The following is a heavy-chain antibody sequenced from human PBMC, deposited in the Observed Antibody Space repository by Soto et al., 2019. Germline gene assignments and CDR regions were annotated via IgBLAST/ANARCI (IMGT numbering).Heavy chain of an antibody. J-gene: IGHJ5*02. CDR1: GLTFSAYD. CDR2: IGTQHDA. CDR3: ARQASYWHGGGGWFDP. Sequence: EVQLVESGGGLVQPGGSLRLSCAASGLTFSAYDMHWVRQTTGKGLEWVAAIGTQHDAYYPDSVKGRFTISRENAKNSLYLQMNSLRAGDTAVYYCARQASYWHGGGGWFDPWGQGTLVTVSS. D-gene: IGHD2-8*02. V-gene: IGHV3-13*01.